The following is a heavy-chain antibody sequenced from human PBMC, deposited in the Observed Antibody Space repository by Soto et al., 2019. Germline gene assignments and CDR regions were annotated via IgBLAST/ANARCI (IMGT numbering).Heavy chain of an antibody. CDR1: GGTFSSYA. J-gene: IGHJ6*02. CDR2: IIPIFGTG. Sequence: QVQLVQSGAAVKKPGSTVKVSCKASGGTFSSYAISWVRQAPGQGLEWMGGIIPIFGTGNYAQKFQGRVTITADESTSTAYMELSSLNSEATAVYYCGTSYGEVHYYYYYGMDVLGQGNTVTVSS. CDR3: GTSYGEVHYYYYYGMDV. D-gene: IGHD4-17*01. V-gene: IGHV1-69*01.